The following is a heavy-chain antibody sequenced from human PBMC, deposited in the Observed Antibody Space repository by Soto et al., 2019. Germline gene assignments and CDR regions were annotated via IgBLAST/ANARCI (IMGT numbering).Heavy chain of an antibody. J-gene: IGHJ4*02. CDR1: GYTFTNYF. CDR3: ARGEVVASTLIPCHFDY. CDR2: INPSAGST. V-gene: IGHV1-46*03. Sequence: QVQLVQSGAEVKMPGASVKVACKASGYTFTNYFLHWVRQSPGQGLEWLGIINPSAGSTNFALKFQDRFTVSKDTSTSTVYMELSSLRSEDTAVYFCARGEVVASTLIPCHFDYWGQGTLVTVSS. D-gene: IGHD2-15*01.